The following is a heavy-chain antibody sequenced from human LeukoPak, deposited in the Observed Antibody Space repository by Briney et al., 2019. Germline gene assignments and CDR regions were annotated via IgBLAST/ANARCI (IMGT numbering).Heavy chain of an antibody. CDR2: IWRTGDWT. D-gene: IGHD4-17*01. Sequence: GGSLRLSCIASGFIFWDYVMSWVRQAPGKGPEWVAAIWRTGDWTYYVDSVKGRFTISRDNSKNTLYLQMNRLRVADTAIYYCAKDRHDYGDYAFDSWGQGTLVTVSS. CDR3: AKDRHDYGDYAFDS. V-gene: IGHV3-23*05. CDR1: GFIFWDYV. J-gene: IGHJ4*02.